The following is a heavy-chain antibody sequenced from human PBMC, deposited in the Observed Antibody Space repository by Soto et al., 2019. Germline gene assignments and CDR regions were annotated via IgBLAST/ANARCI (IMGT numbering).Heavy chain of an antibody. D-gene: IGHD6-13*01. V-gene: IGHV1-3*01. CDR1: GYTFTSYA. CDR3: AREARRIAAAGSYWFDP. J-gene: IGHJ5*02. Sequence: ASVKVSCKASGYTFTSYAMNWVRQAPGQRLEWMGWINAGNGNTKYSQKFQGRVTITRDTSTSTVYMELSSLRSEDTAVYYCAREARRIAAAGSYWFDPWGQGTLVTVSS. CDR2: INAGNGNT.